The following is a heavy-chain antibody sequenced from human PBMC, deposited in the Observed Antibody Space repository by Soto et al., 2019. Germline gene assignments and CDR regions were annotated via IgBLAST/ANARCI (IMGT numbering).Heavy chain of an antibody. J-gene: IGHJ4*02. V-gene: IGHV3-23*01. CDR2: ISGSGGST. Sequence: GGSLRLSCAASGFTFSSNGMNWVRQAPGKGLEWVSGISGSGGSTHYADSVKGRFTISRDKAISTAYLQWSSLKASDTAMYYCARLDSSGFYYFDYWGQGTLVTVSS. CDR1: GFTFSSNG. CDR3: ARLDSSGFYYFDY. D-gene: IGHD3-22*01.